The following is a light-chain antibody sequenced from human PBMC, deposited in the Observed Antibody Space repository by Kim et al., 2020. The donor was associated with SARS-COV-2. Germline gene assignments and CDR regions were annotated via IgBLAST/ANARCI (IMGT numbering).Light chain of an antibody. CDR2: GAT. Sequence: DIQMTQSPSSLSASVGDRVTITCRASQGINNYLVWFQQKPGKAPKSLIYGATSLQSGVPSKFSGSGSGTDFTLTINSLQPEDVATYYYQQYKSYPITFGQGTRLEIK. CDR3: QQYKSYPIT. V-gene: IGKV1-16*02. CDR1: QGINNY. J-gene: IGKJ5*01.